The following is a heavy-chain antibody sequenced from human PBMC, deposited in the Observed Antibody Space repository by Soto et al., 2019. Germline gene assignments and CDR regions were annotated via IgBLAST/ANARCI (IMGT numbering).Heavy chain of an antibody. CDR3: AKDYGRSAYYYDSSGYRPAYYFDY. V-gene: IGHV3-30*18. D-gene: IGHD3-22*01. J-gene: IGHJ4*02. Sequence: GGSLRLSCAASGFTFSSYGMHWVRQAPGKGLEWVAVISYDGSNKYYADSVKGRFTIFRDNSKNTLYLQMNSLRAEDTAVYYCAKDYGRSAYYYDSSGYRPAYYFDYWGQGTLVTVSS. CDR2: ISYDGSNK. CDR1: GFTFSSYG.